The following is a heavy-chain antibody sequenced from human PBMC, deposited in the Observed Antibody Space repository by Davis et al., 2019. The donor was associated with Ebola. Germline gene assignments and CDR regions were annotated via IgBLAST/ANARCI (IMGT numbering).Heavy chain of an antibody. CDR2: IYYSGST. V-gene: IGHV4-59*08. CDR3: ARRRYCSGGSCSPSWYFDL. CDR1: GGSISSYY. Sequence: MPSETLSLTCTVSGGSISSYYWSWIRQPPGKGLEWIGYIYYSGSTNYNPSLKSRVTISVDTSKNQFSLKLSSVTAADTAVYYCARRRYCSGGSCSPSWYFDLWGRGTLVTVSS. J-gene: IGHJ2*01. D-gene: IGHD2-15*01.